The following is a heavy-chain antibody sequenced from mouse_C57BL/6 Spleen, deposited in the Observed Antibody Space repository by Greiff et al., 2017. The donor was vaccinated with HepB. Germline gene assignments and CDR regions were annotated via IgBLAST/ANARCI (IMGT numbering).Heavy chain of an antibody. J-gene: IGHJ2*01. V-gene: IGHV5-16*01. CDR3: ARASSTMVLDY. CDR1: GFTFSDYY. Sequence: VQLKESEGGLVQPGSSMKLSCTASGFTFSDYYMAWVRQVPEKGLEWVANINYDGSSTYYLDSLKSRFIISRDNAKNILYLQMSSLKSEDTATYYCARASSTMVLDYWGQGTTLTVSS. D-gene: IGHD2-13*01. CDR2: INYDGSST.